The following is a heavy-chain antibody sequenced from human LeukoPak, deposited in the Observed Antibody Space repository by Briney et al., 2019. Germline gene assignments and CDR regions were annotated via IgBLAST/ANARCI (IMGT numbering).Heavy chain of an antibody. V-gene: IGHV3-48*02. Sequence: SGGSLRLSCAASGFTFSSYSMNWVRQAPGKGLEWVSYISSSSTIYYADSVKGRFTISRDNAKNSLYLQMNSLRDGDTAVYYCARDRPLAVAGTDWFDPWGQGTLVTVSS. J-gene: IGHJ5*02. D-gene: IGHD6-19*01. CDR1: GFTFSSYS. CDR3: ARDRPLAVAGTDWFDP. CDR2: ISSSSTI.